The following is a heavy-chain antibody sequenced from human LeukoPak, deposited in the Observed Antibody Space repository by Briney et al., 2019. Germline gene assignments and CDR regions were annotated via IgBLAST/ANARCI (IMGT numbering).Heavy chain of an antibody. CDR3: ARGPGGRHGYYPLEDSYYYYYMDV. J-gene: IGHJ6*03. D-gene: IGHD3-22*01. CDR2: ISAYKGNT. CDR1: GYTFTSSG. V-gene: IGHV1-18*01. Sequence: GASVKVSCKASGYTFTSSGISWVRQAPGQGLEWMGWISAYKGNTNYAQKLQGRVTMTTDTSTSTAYMELRSLRSDDTAVYYCARGPGGRHGYYPLEDSYYYYYMDVWGKGTTVTVSS.